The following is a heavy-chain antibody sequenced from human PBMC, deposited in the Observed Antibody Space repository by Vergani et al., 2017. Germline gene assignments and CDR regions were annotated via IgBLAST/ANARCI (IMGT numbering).Heavy chain of an antibody. J-gene: IGHJ6*02. CDR3: ARGYSSGWYKVRQYYGMDV. Sequence: QVQLQESGPGLVKTSETLSLTCTVSGGSISSYYWSWTRQPPGKGLEWIGYIYYSGSTNYNPSLKSRVTISVDTSKSQFSLKLSSVTAADTAVYYCARGYSSGWYKVRQYYGMDVWGQGTTVTVSS. V-gene: IGHV4-59*01. CDR1: GGSISSYY. D-gene: IGHD6-19*01. CDR2: IYYSGST.